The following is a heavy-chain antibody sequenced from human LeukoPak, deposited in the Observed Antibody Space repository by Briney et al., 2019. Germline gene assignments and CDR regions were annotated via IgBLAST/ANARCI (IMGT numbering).Heavy chain of an antibody. Sequence: PGGSLRLSCAASGFTFSSYGVHWVRQAPGKGLEWVAFIRYDGNNKYYADSVKGRFTISRDNSKNTLYLQMISLRPEDTAVYYCAKDRGGYSYGAEIDYWRQGTLVTVSS. CDR1: GFTFSSYG. CDR3: AKDRGGYSYGAEIDY. J-gene: IGHJ4*02. D-gene: IGHD5-18*01. CDR2: IRYDGNNK. V-gene: IGHV3-30*02.